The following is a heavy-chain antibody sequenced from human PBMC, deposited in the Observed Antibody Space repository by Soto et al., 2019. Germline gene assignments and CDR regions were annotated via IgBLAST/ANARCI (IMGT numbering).Heavy chain of an antibody. J-gene: IGHJ4*01. CDR3: ARSLYSTYDFAY. CDR2: INTDNGNT. Sequence: ASVKVSCKASGYTFTTYVMYWVRQAPGQRLEWMGRINTDNGNTEYSQKFQGRVTITRDTSASTAYMELSSLRSEDTAVYYCARSLYSTYDFAYWGHGTLVTVSS. CDR1: GYTFTTYV. V-gene: IGHV1-3*04. D-gene: IGHD5-12*01.